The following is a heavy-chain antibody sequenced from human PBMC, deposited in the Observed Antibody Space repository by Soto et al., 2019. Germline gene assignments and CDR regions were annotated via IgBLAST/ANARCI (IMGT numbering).Heavy chain of an antibody. J-gene: IGHJ6*02. CDR2: ISFDGSYK. V-gene: IGHV3-30-3*01. Sequence: GGSLRLSCAASGFIFSSYAMHWVRQAPGKGLEWVAVISFDGSYKYYADSVKGRFTISRDNSKNTLCLQMNSLRAEDTAVYYFLIVFVFLCGYYHPYGLDFWGQGTTVTVSS. CDR3: LIVFVFLCGYYHPYGLDF. CDR1: GFIFSSYA. D-gene: IGHD3-3*01.